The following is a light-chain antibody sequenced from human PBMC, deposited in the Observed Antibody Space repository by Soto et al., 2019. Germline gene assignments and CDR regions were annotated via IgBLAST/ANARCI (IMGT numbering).Light chain of an antibody. J-gene: IGKJ4*01. CDR1: QSVSNY. CDR2: DAS. CDR3: QQRSSWPLLT. V-gene: IGKV3-11*01. Sequence: EIVLTQSPATLSLSPGERATLSCRASQSVSNYLAWYQQKPGQAPRLLIYDASNRTTGIPARFIGSGSGTDFTLTISSREPEDFAVYYCQQRSSWPLLTFGGGNKVEIK.